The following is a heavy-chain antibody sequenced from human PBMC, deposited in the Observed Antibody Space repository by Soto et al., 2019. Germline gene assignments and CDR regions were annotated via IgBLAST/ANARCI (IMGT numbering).Heavy chain of an antibody. D-gene: IGHD3-9*01. CDR1: GGSISSGGYY. J-gene: IGHJ4*02. CDR2: IYYSGST. Sequence: SETLSLTCTVSGGSISSGGYYWSWIRQHPGKGLEWIGYIYYSGSTYYNPSLKSRVTISVDTSKNQFSLKLSSVTAADTAVYYCARCGLDYDILTGYYTTRGYFDYWGQGTLVTVSS. V-gene: IGHV4-31*03. CDR3: ARCGLDYDILTGYYTTRGYFDY.